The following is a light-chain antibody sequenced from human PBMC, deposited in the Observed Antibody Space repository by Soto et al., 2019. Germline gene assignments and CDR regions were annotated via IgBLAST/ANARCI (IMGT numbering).Light chain of an antibody. V-gene: IGKV3-20*01. Sequence: IVLTQSPATLSLSTGERATLCCSASQSVTRNYLAWHQQKPGQPPRLLLYGASSRATGIPDRFSGSGSGTDFTLTISRLEPEDFAVYYCQQYGSLGTFGQGTKVDI. CDR3: QQYGSLGT. CDR2: GAS. CDR1: QSVTRNY. J-gene: IGKJ1*01.